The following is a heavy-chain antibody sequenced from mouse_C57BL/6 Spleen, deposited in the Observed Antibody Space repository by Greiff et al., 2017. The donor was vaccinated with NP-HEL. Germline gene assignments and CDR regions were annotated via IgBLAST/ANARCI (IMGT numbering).Heavy chain of an antibody. CDR3: ARTSFATVVAFHWYFDV. CDR1: GYTFTSYW. CDR2: INPSSGYT. V-gene: IGHV1-7*01. D-gene: IGHD1-1*01. J-gene: IGHJ1*03. Sequence: QVQLQQSGAELAKPGASVKLSCKASGYTFTSYWMHWVKQRPGQGLEWIGYINPSSGYTKYNQTFKDKATLTADKSSSTAYMQLSRLTYEDSAVYYCARTSFATVVAFHWYFDVWGTGTTVTVSS.